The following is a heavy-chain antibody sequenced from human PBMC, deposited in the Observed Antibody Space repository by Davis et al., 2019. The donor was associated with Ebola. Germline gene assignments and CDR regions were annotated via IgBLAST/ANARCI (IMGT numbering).Heavy chain of an antibody. CDR1: GYTFTSYD. CDR2: MNPNSGNT. J-gene: IGHJ2*01. D-gene: IGHD2-2*01. CDR3: ARRAVYGGVVVVPAASAWYFDL. Sequence: ASVKVSCKASGYTFTSYDINWVRQATGQGLEWMGWMNPNSGNTGYAQKFQGRVTMTRNTSISTAYIQLSSLRSEDTAVYYCARRAVYGGVVVVPAASAWYFDLWGRGTLVTVSS. V-gene: IGHV1-8*01.